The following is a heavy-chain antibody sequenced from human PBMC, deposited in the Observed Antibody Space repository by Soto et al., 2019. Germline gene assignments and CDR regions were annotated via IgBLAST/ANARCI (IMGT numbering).Heavy chain of an antibody. V-gene: IGHV4-59*08. D-gene: IGHD5-18*01. Sequence: QVQLQESGPGLVKPSETLSLTCTVSGGSISSYYWSWIRQPPGKRLEWIGYIYSIGTTNYNPSLKSRVTISVDTSKNQFSLKLSSVTAADTAIYYCARRYGYAFDIWGQGTMVTVSS. CDR1: GGSISSYY. CDR3: ARRYGYAFDI. CDR2: IYSIGTT. J-gene: IGHJ3*02.